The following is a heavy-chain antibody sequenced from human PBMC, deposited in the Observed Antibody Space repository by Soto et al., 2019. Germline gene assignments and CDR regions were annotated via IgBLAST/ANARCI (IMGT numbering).Heavy chain of an antibody. CDR2: ISSSSSYI. Sequence: EVQLVESGGGLVKPGGSLRLSCAASGFTFSSYSMNWVRQAPGKGLEWVSSISSSSSYIYYADSVKGRFTISRDNAKNSLYPQMNSLRAEDTSVYYSARDVYNWYDDVDIWGQGTMLTVSS. V-gene: IGHV3-21*01. CDR1: GFTFSSYS. D-gene: IGHD1-1*01. CDR3: ARDVYNWYDDVDI. J-gene: IGHJ3*02.